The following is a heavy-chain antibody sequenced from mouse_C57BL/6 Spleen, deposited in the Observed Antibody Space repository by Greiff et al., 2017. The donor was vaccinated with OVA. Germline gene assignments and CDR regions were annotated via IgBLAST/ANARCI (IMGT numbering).Heavy chain of an antibody. CDR3: ARALDYYGSSYGDFDV. CDR2: INPYNGGT. V-gene: IGHV1-19*01. D-gene: IGHD1-1*01. CDR1: GYTFTDYY. J-gene: IGHJ1*03. Sequence: EVQLQQSGPVLVKPGASVKMSCKASGYTFTDYYMNWVKQSHGKSLEWIGVINPYNGGTSYNQKFKGKATLTVDKSSSTAYMELNSLTSEDSAVYYCARALDYYGSSYGDFDVWGTGTTVTVSS.